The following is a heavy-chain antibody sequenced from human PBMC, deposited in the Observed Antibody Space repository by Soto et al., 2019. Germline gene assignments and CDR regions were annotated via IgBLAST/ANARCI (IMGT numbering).Heavy chain of an antibody. D-gene: IGHD4-17*01. V-gene: IGHV3-30*18. Sequence: PGGSLRLSCAASGFTLSSYGMHWVRQAPGKGLEWVAVISYDGSNKYYADSVKGRFTISRDNSKNTLYLQMNSLRAEDTAVYYCAKDDYGDYNYWGQGTLVTVSS. CDR1: GFTLSSYG. CDR3: AKDDYGDYNY. CDR2: ISYDGSNK. J-gene: IGHJ4*02.